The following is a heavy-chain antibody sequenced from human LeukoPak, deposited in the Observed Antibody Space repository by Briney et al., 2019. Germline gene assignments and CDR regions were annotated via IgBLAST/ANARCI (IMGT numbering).Heavy chain of an antibody. CDR1: GYTFTSYG. V-gene: IGHV1-18*01. Sequence: ASVKVSCRASGYTFTSYGISWVRQAPGQGLEWMGWISAYNGNTNYAQKLQGRVTMTTDTSTSTAYMELRSLRSDDTAVYYCARYCSSTSCQRAFDIWGQGTMVTVSS. CDR2: ISAYNGNT. J-gene: IGHJ3*02. CDR3: ARYCSSTSCQRAFDI. D-gene: IGHD2-2*01.